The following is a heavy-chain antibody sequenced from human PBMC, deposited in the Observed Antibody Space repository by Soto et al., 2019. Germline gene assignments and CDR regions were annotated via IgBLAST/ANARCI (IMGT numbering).Heavy chain of an antibody. D-gene: IGHD3-3*01. CDR1: GGSISSSSYY. Sequence: SEPLSLTCTVSGGSISSSSYYWGWIRQPPGKGLEWIGSIYYSGSTYYNPSLKSRVTIPVDTSKNQFSLKLSSVTAADTAVYYCARPEGITIFGSPRPDFAFDIWGQGTMVTVSS. CDR3: ARPEGITIFGSPRPDFAFDI. CDR2: IYYSGST. J-gene: IGHJ3*02. V-gene: IGHV4-39*01.